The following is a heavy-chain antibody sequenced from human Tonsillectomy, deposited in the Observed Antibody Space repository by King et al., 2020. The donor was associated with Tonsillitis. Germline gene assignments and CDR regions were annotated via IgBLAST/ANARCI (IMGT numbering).Heavy chain of an antibody. D-gene: IGHD5-24*01. J-gene: IGHJ4*02. CDR2: FNTSGST. V-gene: IGHV4-61*02. Sequence: VQLQESGPGLVKPSQTLSLTCTVSGGSISSASYYWNWIRQPAGKGLEWIGRFNTSGSTYYNPSLQSRVTMSVDTSKNQFSLTLTSVTAADTAVYRCARGRDAGRLGGQGTLVTVSS. CDR3: ARGRDAGRL. CDR1: GGSISSASYY.